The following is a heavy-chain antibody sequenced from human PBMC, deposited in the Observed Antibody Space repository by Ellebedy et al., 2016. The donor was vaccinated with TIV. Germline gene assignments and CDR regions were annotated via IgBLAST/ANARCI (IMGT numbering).Heavy chain of an antibody. D-gene: IGHD4-17*01. CDR2: INHSGST. J-gene: IGHJ6*02. CDR1: GGSFSGYY. CDR3: ATWYGDYYYYYGMDV. Sequence: SETLSLTXAVYGGSFSGYYWSWIRQPPGKGLEWIGEINHSGSTNYNPSLKSRVTISVDTSKNQFSLKLSSVTAADTAVYYCATWYGDYYYYYGMDVWGQGTTVTVSS. V-gene: IGHV4-34*01.